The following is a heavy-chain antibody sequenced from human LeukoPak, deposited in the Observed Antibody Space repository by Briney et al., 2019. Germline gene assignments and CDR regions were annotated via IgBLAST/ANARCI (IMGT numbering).Heavy chain of an antibody. Sequence: ASVKVSCKASGYTFTSYGISWVRQAPGQGLEWMGWISAYNGNTNYAQKPQGRVTMTTDTSTSTAYMELRSLRSDDTAVYYCARGRYDFWSGVLDYWGQGTLVTVSS. CDR1: GYTFTSYG. CDR2: ISAYNGNT. CDR3: ARGRYDFWSGVLDY. V-gene: IGHV1-18*01. J-gene: IGHJ4*02. D-gene: IGHD3-3*01.